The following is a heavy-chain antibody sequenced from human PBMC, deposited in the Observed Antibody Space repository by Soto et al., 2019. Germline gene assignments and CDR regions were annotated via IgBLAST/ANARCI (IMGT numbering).Heavy chain of an antibody. Sequence: PGGSLRLSCAASGFSFSSYSMNWVRQAPGKGLEWVSCIRSSSGTIYYADSVKGRFTISRDNAENSLYLQMHSLRDGDAAVYFCARDAGTGYYYGMDVWGQGTTVTVSS. CDR2: IRSSSGTI. D-gene: IGHD3-10*01. CDR1: GFSFSSYS. CDR3: ARDAGTGYYYGMDV. V-gene: IGHV3-48*02. J-gene: IGHJ6*02.